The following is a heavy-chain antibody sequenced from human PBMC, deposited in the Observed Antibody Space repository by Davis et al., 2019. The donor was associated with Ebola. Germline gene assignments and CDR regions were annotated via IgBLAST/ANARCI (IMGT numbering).Heavy chain of an antibody. J-gene: IGHJ3*01. Sequence: MPSETLSLTCVVSGDSVSSNRAGWNWIRQSPSRGLEWLGRTYYRSKWSNEYAVSVRGRMTIDADTSKNQFSLHLNSVTPDDTAIYYCARDRYYYDSGRYSNAFDVWGQGTMVTVSS. CDR2: TYYRSKWSN. D-gene: IGHD3-22*01. CDR1: GDSVSSNRAG. CDR3: ARDRYYYDSGRYSNAFDV. V-gene: IGHV6-1*01.